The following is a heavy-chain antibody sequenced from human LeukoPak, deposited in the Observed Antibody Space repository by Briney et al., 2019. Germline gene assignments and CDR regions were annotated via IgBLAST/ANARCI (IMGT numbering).Heavy chain of an antibody. CDR1: GFTFSSYA. Sequence: GGSLRLSCAASGFTFSSYAMHWVRQAPGKGLEWVAVISYDGSNKYYADSVKGRFTISRDNSKNTLYLQMNSLRAEDTAVYYCARRDGYNLPADYWGQGTLVTVSS. V-gene: IGHV3-30-3*01. CDR3: ARRDGYNLPADY. J-gene: IGHJ4*02. CDR2: ISYDGSNK. D-gene: IGHD5-24*01.